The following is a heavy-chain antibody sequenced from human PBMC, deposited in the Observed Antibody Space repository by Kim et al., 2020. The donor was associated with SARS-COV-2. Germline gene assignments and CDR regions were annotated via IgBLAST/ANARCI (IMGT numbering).Heavy chain of an antibody. CDR2: INHSGST. J-gene: IGHJ5*02. CDR3: ARRIVVVPAAPWYNWFDP. V-gene: IGHV4-34*01. CDR1: GGSFSGYY. D-gene: IGHD2-2*01. Sequence: SETLSLTCAVYGGSFSGYYWSWIRQPPGKGLEWIGEINHSGSTNYNPSLKSRVTISVDTSKNQFSLKLSSVTAADTAVYYCARRIVVVPAAPWYNWFDP.